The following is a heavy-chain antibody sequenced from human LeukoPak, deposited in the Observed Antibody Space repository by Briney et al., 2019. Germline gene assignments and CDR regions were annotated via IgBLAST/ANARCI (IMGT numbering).Heavy chain of an antibody. D-gene: IGHD6-13*01. CDR3: ARCTSSSWYCDYFDY. J-gene: IGHJ4*02. CDR1: GGSISSYY. V-gene: IGHV4-4*07. Sequence: SETLSLTCTVSGGSISSYYWSWIRQPAGKGLEWIGRIYSSGSTNCNPSLKSRVTMSVDTSKNQFSLKLSSVTAADTAVYYCARCTSSSWYCDYFDYWGQGTLVTVSS. CDR2: IYSSGST.